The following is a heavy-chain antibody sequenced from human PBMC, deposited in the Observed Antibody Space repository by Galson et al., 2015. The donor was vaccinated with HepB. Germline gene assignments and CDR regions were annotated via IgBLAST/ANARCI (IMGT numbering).Heavy chain of an antibody. Sequence: SLRLSCAASGFTFSSYGMHWVRQAPGKGLEWVAVISYDGSNKYYADSVKGRFTISRDNSKNTLYPQMNSLRAEDTAVYYCAKSSISDYYDSSGYRYWYFDLWGRGTLVTVSS. CDR2: ISYDGSNK. CDR1: GFTFSSYG. V-gene: IGHV3-30*18. D-gene: IGHD3-22*01. CDR3: AKSSISDYYDSSGYRYWYFDL. J-gene: IGHJ2*01.